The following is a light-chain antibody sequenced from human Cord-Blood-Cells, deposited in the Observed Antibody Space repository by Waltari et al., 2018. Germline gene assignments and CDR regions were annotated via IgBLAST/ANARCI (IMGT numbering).Light chain of an antibody. J-gene: IGLJ3*02. CDR3: SSYTSSSTWV. V-gene: IGLV2-14*01. CDR2: DVS. Sequence: QSALTQPASVSGSPGQSITISCTGTSSDVGGYNYVSGYQQHPGKAPKRMINDVSKRPSGVSNRCSGSKSGNTASRTISGLQAEDEADYYCSSYTSSSTWVFGGGTKLTVL. CDR1: SSDVGGYNY.